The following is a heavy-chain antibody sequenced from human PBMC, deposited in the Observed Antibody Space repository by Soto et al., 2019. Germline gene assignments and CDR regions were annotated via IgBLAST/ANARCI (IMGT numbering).Heavy chain of an antibody. CDR1: GFPFSSYS. J-gene: IGHJ5*02. D-gene: IGHD1-26*01. CDR3: ARDGGLSGSYDDWFDP. Sequence: PGGSLRLSCAASGFPFSSYSMNLVRQSPGKGLEWVSYISSSSSTIYYADSVKGRFTISRDNAKNSLYLQMNSLRDEDTAVYYCARDGGLSGSYDDWFDPWGQGTLVTV. CDR2: ISSSSSTI. V-gene: IGHV3-48*02.